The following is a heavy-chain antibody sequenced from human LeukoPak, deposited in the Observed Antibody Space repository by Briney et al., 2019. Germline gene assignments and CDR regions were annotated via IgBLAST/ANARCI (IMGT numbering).Heavy chain of an antibody. Sequence: PGGSLRLSCAASGFTFDDYAMHWVRQAPGKGLEWVSGVSWNSCSIVYADSVKGRFTISRDNAKNSLYLQMNSLRAEDTALYYCAKEYGSGSYSPYNWFDPWGQGTLVTVSS. J-gene: IGHJ5*02. D-gene: IGHD3-10*01. CDR3: AKEYGSGSYSPYNWFDP. V-gene: IGHV3-9*01. CDR2: VSWNSCSI. CDR1: GFTFDDYA.